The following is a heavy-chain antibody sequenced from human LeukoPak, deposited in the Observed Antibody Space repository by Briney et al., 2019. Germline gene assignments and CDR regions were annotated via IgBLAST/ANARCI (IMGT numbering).Heavy chain of an antibody. CDR3: ARVRISSGSNWFDP. Sequence: GSIYHSGSTYYNPSLKSRVTISVDTSKNQFSLKLSSVTAADTAVYYCARVRISSGSNWFDPWGQGTLVTVSS. D-gene: IGHD1-26*01. V-gene: IGHV4-38-2*02. CDR2: IYHSGST. J-gene: IGHJ5*02.